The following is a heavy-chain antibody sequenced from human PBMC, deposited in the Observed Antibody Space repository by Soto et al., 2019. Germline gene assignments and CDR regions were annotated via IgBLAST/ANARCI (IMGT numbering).Heavy chain of an antibody. J-gene: IGHJ6*02. CDR2: ISGGYITT. D-gene: IGHD1-1*01. CDR1: GFTFSSHS. Sequence: EVQLLESGGTSVQPGGSLRLSCATSGFTFSSHSINWVRQAPGRGLEWVSAISGGYITTYYADSVRGRFTISSDNSKNTVYLQMNSLTAEDTAAYFCAKSTGYYYYSGLDGWGPGTTVTVSS. CDR3: AKSTGYYYYSGLDG. V-gene: IGHV3-23*01.